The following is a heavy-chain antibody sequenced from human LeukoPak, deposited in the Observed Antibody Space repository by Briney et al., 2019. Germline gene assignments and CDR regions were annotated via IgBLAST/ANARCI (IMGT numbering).Heavy chain of an antibody. D-gene: IGHD3-10*01. V-gene: IGHV4-31*03. CDR3: ARGRVGELPQLGY. CDR1: GGSISSGNFY. J-gene: IGHJ4*02. CDR2: IRYSGST. Sequence: SQTLSLTCTVSGGSISSGNFYWTWIRQHPGKGLEWIGCIRYSGSTYYNPSLKSRVTMSVDTSQNQFSLRLTSVAPADTAVYYCARGRVGELPQLGYWGQGALVTVSS.